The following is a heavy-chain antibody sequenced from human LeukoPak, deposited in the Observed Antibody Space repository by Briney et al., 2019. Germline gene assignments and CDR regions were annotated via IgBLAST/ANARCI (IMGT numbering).Heavy chain of an antibody. Sequence: SETLSLTCTVSGGSIYSGGYYWSWIRQHPGKGLEWIGYIYYTGSTYYNPSLKSRVAISVDTSKNQFSLILSSVTAADTAVYYCARNADGSGNLLPFYFDYWGPGTLVTVSS. CDR3: ARNADGSGNLLPFYFDY. CDR2: IYYTGST. D-gene: IGHD3-10*01. V-gene: IGHV4-31*03. J-gene: IGHJ4*02. CDR1: GGSIYSGGYY.